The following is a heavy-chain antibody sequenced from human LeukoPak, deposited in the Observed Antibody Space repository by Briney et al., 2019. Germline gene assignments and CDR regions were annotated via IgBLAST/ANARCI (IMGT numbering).Heavy chain of an antibody. Sequence: SETLSLTCAVYGGSFSGYYWSWIRQPPGKGLEWIGEINHSGSTNYNPSLKSRVTISVDTSKNQFSLKLSSVTAADTAVYYCARIVGVGATSFDYWGQGTLVTVSS. J-gene: IGHJ4*02. D-gene: IGHD1-26*01. V-gene: IGHV4-34*01. CDR2: INHSGST. CDR3: ARIVGVGATSFDY. CDR1: GGSFSGYY.